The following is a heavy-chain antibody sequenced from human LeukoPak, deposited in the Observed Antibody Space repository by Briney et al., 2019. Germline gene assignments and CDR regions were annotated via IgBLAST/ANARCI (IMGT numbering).Heavy chain of an antibody. V-gene: IGHV4-34*01. CDR3: ARGEYYLRFQH. J-gene: IGHJ1*01. CDR2: INHSGST. CDR1: GGSFSGYY. D-gene: IGHD2/OR15-2a*01. Sequence: SETLSLTCPVYGGSFSGYYWSWIRQPPGKGLEWIGEINHSGSTNYNPSLKSRVTISVDTSKNQFSLKLSSVTAADTAVYYCARGEYYLRFQHWGQGTLVTVSS.